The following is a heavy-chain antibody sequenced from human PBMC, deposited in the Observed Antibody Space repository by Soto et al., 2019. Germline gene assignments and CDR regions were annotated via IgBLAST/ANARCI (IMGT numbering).Heavy chain of an antibody. CDR1: GYTFTAYT. Sequence: ASVKVSCKASGYTFTAYTMHWVRQAPGQSLEWMGWIKAGNGNTRYSQKFQGRVTISRDTSASTVYLEVTSLKSEDTAIYYCARDANWFADLFGYWGHGTLVTVSS. CDR3: ARDANWFADLFGY. CDR2: IKAGNGNT. V-gene: IGHV1-3*01. J-gene: IGHJ4*01. D-gene: IGHD3-10*01.